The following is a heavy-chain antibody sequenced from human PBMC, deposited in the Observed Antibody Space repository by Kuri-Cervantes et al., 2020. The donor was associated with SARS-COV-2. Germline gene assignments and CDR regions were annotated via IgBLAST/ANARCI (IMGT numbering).Heavy chain of an antibody. D-gene: IGHD1-26*01. CDR3: AKVVSYRYYYYMDV. Sequence: GESLKISCAASGFRFSSYWMTWVRQAPGKGLEWVANIKQDGSEKYYVDSVKGRFTISRDNSKNTLYLQMNSLRAEDTAVYYCAKVVSYRYYYYMDVWGKGTTVTVSS. V-gene: IGHV3-7*01. CDR2: IKQDGSEK. J-gene: IGHJ6*03. CDR1: GFRFSSYW.